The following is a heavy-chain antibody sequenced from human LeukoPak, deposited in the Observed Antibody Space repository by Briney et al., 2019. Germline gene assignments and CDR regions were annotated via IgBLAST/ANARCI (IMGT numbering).Heavy chain of an antibody. Sequence: GGSLRLSCAASGFTFSSYWMHWVRQAPGKELVWVSRINSDGSSTSYADSVKGRFTISRDNAKNTLYLQMNSLRAEDTAVYYCARVNRLWGGTGSYFDYWGQGTLVTVSS. CDR1: GFTFSSYW. V-gene: IGHV3-74*01. D-gene: IGHD2/OR15-2a*01. J-gene: IGHJ4*02. CDR3: ARVNRLWGGTGSYFDY. CDR2: INSDGSST.